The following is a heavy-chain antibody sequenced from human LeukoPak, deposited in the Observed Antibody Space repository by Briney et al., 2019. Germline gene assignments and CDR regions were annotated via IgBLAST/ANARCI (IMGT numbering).Heavy chain of an antibody. CDR1: GFTFSSYS. D-gene: IGHD3-3*01. J-gene: IGHJ4*02. CDR2: ISSSSSTI. V-gene: IGHV3-48*01. Sequence: GGSLRLSCAASGFTFSSYSMNWVRQAPGKGLEWVSYISSSSSTIYYADSVKGRFTISRDNAKNSLYLQMNSLRAEDTAVYYCASPKGTYDEDFWSGPPGYWGQGTLVTVSS. CDR3: ASPKGTYDEDFWSGPPGY.